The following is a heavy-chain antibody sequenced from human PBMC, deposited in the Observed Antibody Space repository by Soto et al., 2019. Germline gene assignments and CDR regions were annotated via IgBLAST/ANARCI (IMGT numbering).Heavy chain of an antibody. CDR2: IIPIFGTA. CDR3: ARGYYDFWSGYYGVYYGMDV. Sequence: SVEVSCKASGGTFSSYAISWVRQAPGQGLEWMGGIIPIFGTANYAQKFQGRVTITADESTSTAYMELSSLRSEDTAVYYCARGYYDFWSGYYGVYYGMDVWGQGTTVTVSS. D-gene: IGHD3-3*01. CDR1: GGTFSSYA. J-gene: IGHJ6*02. V-gene: IGHV1-69*13.